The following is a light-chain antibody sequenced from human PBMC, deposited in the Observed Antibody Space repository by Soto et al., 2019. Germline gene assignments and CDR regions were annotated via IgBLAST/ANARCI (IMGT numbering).Light chain of an antibody. V-gene: IGLV2-14*01. Sequence: QAVVTQPASVSGSPGQSITIYCTGTDSDVGGYNYVSWYQQHPGNAPKVMIYDVSNRPSGVSNRFSGSKSGNTASLIISGLQAEDEADYYCSSYTINGVGVFGGGTKLTVL. J-gene: IGLJ2*01. CDR2: DVS. CDR1: DSDVGGYNY. CDR3: SSYTINGVGV.